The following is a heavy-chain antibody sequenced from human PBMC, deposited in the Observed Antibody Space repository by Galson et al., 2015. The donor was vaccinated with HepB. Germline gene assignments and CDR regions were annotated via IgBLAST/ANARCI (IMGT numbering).Heavy chain of an antibody. CDR3: ARGVVIAAARVNWFDP. J-gene: IGHJ5*02. V-gene: IGHV1-69*13. CDR2: IIPIFGTA. D-gene: IGHD6-13*01. CDR1: GGTFSSYA. Sequence: SVKVSCKASGGTFSSYAISWVRQAPGQGLEWMGGIIPIFGTANYAQKFQGRVTITADESTSTAYMELSSLRSEDTAVYYYARGVVIAAARVNWFDPWGQGTLVTVSS.